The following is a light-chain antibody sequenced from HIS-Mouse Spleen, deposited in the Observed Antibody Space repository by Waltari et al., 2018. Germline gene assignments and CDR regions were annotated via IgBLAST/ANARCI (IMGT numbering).Light chain of an antibody. Sequence: EIVMTQSPATLSVSPGARATLSCRASQSVSSNLAWYQQKPGQAPRLLIYGASTSATGIPARFSGSGSGTEFTLTISSLQSEDFAVYYCQQYNNWLTFGGGTKVEIK. V-gene: IGKV3-15*01. CDR1: QSVSSN. CDR3: QQYNNWLT. J-gene: IGKJ4*01. CDR2: GAS.